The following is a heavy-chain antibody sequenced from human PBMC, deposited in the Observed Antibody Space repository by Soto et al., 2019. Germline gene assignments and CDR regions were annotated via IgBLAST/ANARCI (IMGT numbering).Heavy chain of an antibody. J-gene: IGHJ3*02. CDR3: ARDKDDIVVVPAATPDAFDI. CDR2: ISSSSSYI. D-gene: IGHD2-2*01. CDR1: GFTFSSYS. Sequence: GGSLRLSCAASGFTFSSYSMNWVRQAPGKGLEWVSSISSSSSYIYYADSVKGRFTISRDNAKNSLYLQMNSLRAEDTAVYYGARDKDDIVVVPAATPDAFDIWGQGTMVTVSS. V-gene: IGHV3-21*01.